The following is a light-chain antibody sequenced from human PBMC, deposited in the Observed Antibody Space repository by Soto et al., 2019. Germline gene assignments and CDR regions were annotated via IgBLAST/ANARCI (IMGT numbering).Light chain of an antibody. J-gene: IGKJ3*01. CDR1: QSITNSY. CDR2: GAS. Sequence: EIVLTQSPGTLSLSPGERATLSCRASQSITNSYLAWYQQTPGQAPRLLVYGASSRATGIPDRFSGSGSGTDFTLTISRLEPEDFSVYYCQQYGSYRFTFGPGTKVDVK. CDR3: QQYGSYRFT. V-gene: IGKV3-20*01.